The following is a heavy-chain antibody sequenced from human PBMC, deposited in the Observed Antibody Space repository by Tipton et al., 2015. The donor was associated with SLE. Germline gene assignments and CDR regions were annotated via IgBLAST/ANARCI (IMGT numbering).Heavy chain of an antibody. V-gene: IGHV4-59*08. J-gene: IGHJ1*01. CDR3: ARFIAVAGIAEYFQH. CDR2: IYYSGST. D-gene: IGHD6-19*01. Sequence: TLSLTCTVSGVSIGSYYWSWIRQPPGKGLEWIGYIYYSGSTNYNPSHKSRVTLSVDTSKNQFSLKLSSVTAADTAVYYCARFIAVAGIAEYFQHWGQGTLVTVSS. CDR1: GVSIGSYY.